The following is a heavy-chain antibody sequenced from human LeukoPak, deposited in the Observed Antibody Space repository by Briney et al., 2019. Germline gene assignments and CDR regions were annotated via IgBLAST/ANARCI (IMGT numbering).Heavy chain of an antibody. CDR1: GFTLSTYC. CDR2: ICPDGTVT. V-gene: IGHV3-74*01. Sequence: GGSLRLSCAASGFTLSTYCMHWVRQAPGKGPMWVSRICPDGTVTNYADSVKARFIISRDNARNTVYLQMNSLRVEDTAVYYCVRDFRSADYWGQGTLVTVSS. J-gene: IGHJ4*02. CDR3: VRDFRSADY.